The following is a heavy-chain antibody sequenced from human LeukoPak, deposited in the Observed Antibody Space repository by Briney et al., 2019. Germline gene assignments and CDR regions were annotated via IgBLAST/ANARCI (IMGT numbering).Heavy chain of an antibody. CDR1: GFTLSTYC. CDR2: ICPDGTVT. V-gene: IGHV3-74*01. Sequence: GGSLRLSCAASGFTLSTYCMHWVRQAPGKGPMWVSRICPDGTVTNYADSVKARFIISRDNARNTVYLQMNSLRVEDTAVYYCVRDFRSADYWGQGTLVTVSS. J-gene: IGHJ4*02. CDR3: VRDFRSADY.